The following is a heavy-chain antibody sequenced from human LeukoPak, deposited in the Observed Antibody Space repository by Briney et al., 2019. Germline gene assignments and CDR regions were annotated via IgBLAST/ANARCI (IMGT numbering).Heavy chain of an antibody. CDR3: VKDRCDRTTCPEV. CDR1: GFTFSTYA. CDR2: ISGSGGST. V-gene: IGHV3-23*01. D-gene: IGHD2-2*01. J-gene: IGHJ4*02. Sequence: GGSLRLSCTASGFTFSTYAMSWFRRAPGEGLEWVSGISGSGGSTYYTDSVEGRFTISRDNSKNTLHLQMSSLRAEDTALYYCVKDRCDRTTCPEVWGQGTLVTVSS.